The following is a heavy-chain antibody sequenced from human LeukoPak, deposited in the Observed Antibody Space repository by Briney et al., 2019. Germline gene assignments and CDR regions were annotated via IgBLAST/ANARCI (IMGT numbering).Heavy chain of an antibody. J-gene: IGHJ4*02. D-gene: IGHD1-1*01. Sequence: ASVKVSCKASGYTFSSYAISWVRQAPGQGLEWMGGIIPIFGSANYAQKFQGRVTITADESTSTAYMELSSLRSEDTAVYYCARALHLELHSYFDSWGQGTLVTVSS. CDR1: GYTFSSYA. CDR2: IIPIFGSA. V-gene: IGHV1-69*13. CDR3: ARALHLELHSYFDS.